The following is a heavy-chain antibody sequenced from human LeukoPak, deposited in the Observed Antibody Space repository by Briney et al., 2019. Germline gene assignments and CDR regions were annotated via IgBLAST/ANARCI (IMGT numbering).Heavy chain of an antibody. CDR1: GGSISSYY. V-gene: IGHV4-59*01. CDR3: ARGEQLADY. Sequence: SETLSLTCTVSGGSISSYYWSWIRQPPGKGLEWIGYIYYSGSTNYNPSLKSRVTISVDTSKNQFSLKLSSVTAADTAVYYCARGEQLADYWGQGTLVTVSS. J-gene: IGHJ4*02. CDR2: IYYSGST. D-gene: IGHD6-6*01.